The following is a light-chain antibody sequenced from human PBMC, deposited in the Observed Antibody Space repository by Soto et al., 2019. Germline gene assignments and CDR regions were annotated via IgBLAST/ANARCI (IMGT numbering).Light chain of an antibody. CDR1: QSVSSN. J-gene: IGKJ4*01. CDR2: GAS. V-gene: IGKV3-15*01. CDR3: QQYKNWPPLT. Sequence: ETVMTQSPATLSVSPGERATLSCMASQSVSSNLAWYQQKPGQAPRLLIYGASTRATGIPARFSGSGSGTDLTLTISSLQSEDFAVYSCQQYKNWPPLTFGGGTKVEIK.